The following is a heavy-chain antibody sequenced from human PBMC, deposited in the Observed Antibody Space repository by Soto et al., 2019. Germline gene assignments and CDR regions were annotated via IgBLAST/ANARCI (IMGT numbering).Heavy chain of an antibody. CDR3: ARDPVAGTYFDY. CDR2: INAFNGNT. D-gene: IGHD6-19*01. CDR1: DYTFISYG. Sequence: QVQLVQSGAEVKKPGASVKVSCKASDYTFISYGISWVRQAPGQGLEWMGWINAFNGNTNYAQKLQGRVTMTRDTSTSTAYMELRSLRSDDTAVYYCARDPVAGTYFDYWGQGTLVTVSS. V-gene: IGHV1-18*01. J-gene: IGHJ4*02.